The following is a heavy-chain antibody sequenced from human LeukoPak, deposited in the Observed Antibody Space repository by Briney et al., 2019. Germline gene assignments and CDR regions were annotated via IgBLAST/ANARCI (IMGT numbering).Heavy chain of an antibody. CDR2: ISSSSSYI. J-gene: IGHJ3*02. CDR1: GFTFSSYS. D-gene: IGHD5-18*01. Sequence: GGSLRLSCAASGFTFSSYSMNWVRQAPGKGLEWVSSISSSSSYIYYADSVKGRFTISRDNSKNTLFLQMNSLRAEDTAVYYCAKFSRDTASAFDIWGRGTMVTVSS. CDR3: AKFSRDTASAFDI. V-gene: IGHV3-21*04.